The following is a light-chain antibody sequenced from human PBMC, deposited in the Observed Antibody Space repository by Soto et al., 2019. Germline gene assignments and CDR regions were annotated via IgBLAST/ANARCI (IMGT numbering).Light chain of an antibody. CDR2: WAS. Sequence: DILLTQSPDALALSLGEKAVVSGKASPIFFNCSNNKNYLAWYQQKPGHPPKLLIYWASTRESGVPDRFSGSGSATDFTLTISSLQAEDVAVFYCQQYSTFPRTFGQGTKVDIK. V-gene: IGKV4-1*01. CDR1: PIFFNCSNNKNY. CDR3: QQYSTFPRT. J-gene: IGKJ1*01.